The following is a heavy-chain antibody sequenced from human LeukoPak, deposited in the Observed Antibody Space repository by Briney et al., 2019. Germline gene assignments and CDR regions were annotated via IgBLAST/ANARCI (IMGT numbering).Heavy chain of an antibody. CDR3: ARIGSSGYRALDY. CDR2: INHSGST. D-gene: IGHD3-22*01. CDR1: GGSFSGYY. V-gene: IGHV4-34*01. J-gene: IGHJ4*02. Sequence: SETLSLTCAVYGGSFSGYYWSWIRQPPGKGLEWIGEINHSGSTNYNPSLKSRVTISVDTSKNQFSLKLSPVTAADTAVYYCARIGSSGYRALDYWGQGTLVTVSS.